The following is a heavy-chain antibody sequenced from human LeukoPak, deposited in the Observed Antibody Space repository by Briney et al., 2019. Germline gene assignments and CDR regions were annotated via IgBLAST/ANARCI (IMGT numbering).Heavy chain of an antibody. D-gene: IGHD2-15*01. CDR1: GYTFTSYG. J-gene: IGHJ1*01. CDR3: AAEGYCSGGSCYSAEYFQH. Sequence: ASVKVSCKASGYTFTSYGISWVRQAPGQGLEWMGWIRAYNGNTNYEQKLQGRVTITTDTSTNTAYMELRSLRSDDPAVYYCAAEGYCSGGSCYSAEYFQHWGQGTLVTVS. V-gene: IGHV1-18*01. CDR2: IRAYNGNT.